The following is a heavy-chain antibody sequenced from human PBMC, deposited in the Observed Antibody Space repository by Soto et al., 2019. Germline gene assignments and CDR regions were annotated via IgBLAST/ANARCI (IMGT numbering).Heavy chain of an antibody. CDR1: GGSISSGDYY. Sequence: SETLSLTCTVSGGSISSGDYYWSWIRQPPGKGLEWIGYIYYSGSTYYNPSLKSRVTISVDTSKNPFSLKLSSVTAADTAVYYCARDRGYLNWFDPWGQGTLVTVSS. V-gene: IGHV4-30-4*01. J-gene: IGHJ5*02. CDR2: IYYSGST. D-gene: IGHD2-15*01. CDR3: ARDRGYLNWFDP.